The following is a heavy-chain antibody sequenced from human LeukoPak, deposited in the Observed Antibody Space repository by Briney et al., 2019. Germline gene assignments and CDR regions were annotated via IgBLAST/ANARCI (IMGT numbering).Heavy chain of an antibody. D-gene: IGHD2-2*01. J-gene: IGHJ5*02. CDR1: GYTFTGYY. Sequence: ASVKVSCKASGYTFTGYYMHWVRQAPGQGLEWMGWMTPNSGNTGYAQKFQGRVTMTRNTSISTAYMELSSLRSEDTAVYYCARAVPRIAVPARWFDPWGQGTLVTVSS. V-gene: IGHV1-8*02. CDR2: MTPNSGNT. CDR3: ARAVPRIAVPARWFDP.